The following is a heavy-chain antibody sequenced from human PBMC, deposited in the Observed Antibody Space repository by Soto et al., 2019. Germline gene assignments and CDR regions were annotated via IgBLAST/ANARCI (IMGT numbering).Heavy chain of an antibody. D-gene: IGHD3-22*01. CDR3: ARLYPGGSSGYQLDY. V-gene: IGHV5-51*01. Sequence: GESLTICCKVSGYSFTSYGIVWVLQMPGKGLEWMGIIYHGDSDTRYSPSFQGQVTISADKSISTAYLQWSSLKASDTAMYYCARLYPGGSSGYQLDYWGQGTMVTVSS. J-gene: IGHJ4*02. CDR1: GYSFTSYG. CDR2: IYHGDSDT.